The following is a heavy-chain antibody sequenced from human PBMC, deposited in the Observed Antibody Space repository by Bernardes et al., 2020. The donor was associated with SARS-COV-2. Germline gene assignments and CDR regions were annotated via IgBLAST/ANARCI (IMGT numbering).Heavy chain of an antibody. D-gene: IGHD4-4*01. CDR1: GFTFSSYT. Sequence: GCSLRLSCAASGFTFSSYTMNWVRQAPGKGLEWISSISTSSSYISYSDSVRGRFTISRDNAKNSVSLQMNSLRAEDTAVYYCARVDFSNLYYFDYWGQGTPVTVSS. J-gene: IGHJ4*02. CDR2: ISTSSSYI. CDR3: ARVDFSNLYYFDY. V-gene: IGHV3-21*06.